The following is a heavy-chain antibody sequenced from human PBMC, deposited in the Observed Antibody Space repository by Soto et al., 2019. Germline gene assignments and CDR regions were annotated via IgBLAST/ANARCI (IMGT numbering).Heavy chain of an antibody. D-gene: IGHD6-13*01. V-gene: IGHV3-53*01. Sequence: GGSLRLSCAPDGLTVSSNYMSWDRQAPGDGLEWVSVTYSGGCPYYADSVRGRFNVSRDKSKNTLYLQMNSLRAEVTAVYYCASDSIHSSSWQNSYYYYCIDVWGQGTPVTVSS. J-gene: IGHJ6*02. CDR2: TYSGGCP. CDR1: GLTVSSNY. CDR3: ASDSIHSSSWQNSYYYYCIDV.